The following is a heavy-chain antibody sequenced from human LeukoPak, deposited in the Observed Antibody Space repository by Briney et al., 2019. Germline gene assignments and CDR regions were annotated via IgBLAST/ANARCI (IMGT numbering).Heavy chain of an antibody. D-gene: IGHD3-3*01. V-gene: IGHV1-18*01. CDR1: GYTFTSYG. J-gene: IGHJ4*02. Sequence: ASVKVSCKASGYTFTSYGISWVRQAPVQGLEWMGWISAYNGNTNYAQRLQGRVTMTTDTSTSTAYMELRSLRSDDTAVYYCARDKIDFWSGYYLGSTFDYWGQGTLVTVSS. CDR3: ARDKIDFWSGYYLGSTFDY. CDR2: ISAYNGNT.